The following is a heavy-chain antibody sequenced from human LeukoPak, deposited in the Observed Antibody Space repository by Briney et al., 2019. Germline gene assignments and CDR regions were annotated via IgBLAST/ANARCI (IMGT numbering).Heavy chain of an antibody. V-gene: IGHV3-30*18. CDR1: GFTFSNYG. Sequence: GGSLRLSCAASGFTFSNYGMHWVRRAPGKGLEWVAVISYDGSNKYYADSVKGRFTISRDNSKNTLYLQMNSLRAEDTAVYYCAEALGYSYGTDYWGQGTLVTVSS. D-gene: IGHD5-18*01. CDR3: AEALGYSYGTDY. CDR2: ISYDGSNK. J-gene: IGHJ4*02.